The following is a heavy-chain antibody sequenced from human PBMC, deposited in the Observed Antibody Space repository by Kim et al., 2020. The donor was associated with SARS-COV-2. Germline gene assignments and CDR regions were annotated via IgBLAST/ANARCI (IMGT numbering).Heavy chain of an antibody. Sequence: GGSLRLSCAASGLIFSNAWMSWVRQAPGKGLEWVARIKSKGFGETTDDAAPVKCRFIVARDDSKNTVDLQMNSLASEDTAVYYCTTGPSTISGGCGTLVT. D-gene: IGHD3-10*01. CDR3: TTGPSTIS. CDR1: GLIFSNAW. J-gene: IGHJ2*01. V-gene: IGHV3-15*01. CDR2: IKSKGFGETT.